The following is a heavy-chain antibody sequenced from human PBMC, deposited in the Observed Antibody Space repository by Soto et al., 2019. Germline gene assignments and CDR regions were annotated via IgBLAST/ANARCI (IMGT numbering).Heavy chain of an antibody. CDR3: ARHRQLRYYYDSSGYYKNAFDI. Sequence: QLQLQESGPGLVKPSETLSLTCTVSGGSISSSSYYWGWIRQPPGKGLEWIGSIYYSGSTYYNPSLKSRVTISVDTSKNQFSLKLSSVTAADTAVYYCARHRQLRYYYDSSGYYKNAFDIWGQGTMVTVSS. D-gene: IGHD3-22*01. V-gene: IGHV4-39*01. CDR1: GGSISSSSYY. CDR2: IYYSGST. J-gene: IGHJ3*02.